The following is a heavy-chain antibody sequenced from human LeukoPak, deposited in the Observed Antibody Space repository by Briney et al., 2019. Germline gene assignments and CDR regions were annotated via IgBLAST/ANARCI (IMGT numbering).Heavy chain of an antibody. CDR1: GGSISSGDYY. J-gene: IGHJ4*02. CDR2: IYYSGST. D-gene: IGHD6-19*01. V-gene: IGHV4-30-4*02. Sequence: SETLSLTCTVSGGSISSGDYYWSWIRQPPGKGLEWIGYIYYSGSTYYNPSLKSRVTISVDTSKNQFSLKLSSVTAADTAVYYCASLIAVAGTPFDYWGQGTLVTVSS. CDR3: ASLIAVAGTPFDY.